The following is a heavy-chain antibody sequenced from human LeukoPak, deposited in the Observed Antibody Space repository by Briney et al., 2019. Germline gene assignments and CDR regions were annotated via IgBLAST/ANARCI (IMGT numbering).Heavy chain of an antibody. Sequence: SETLSLTCAVYGGSFSGYYWSWIRQPPGKGLEWIGEINHSGRTNYNPSLKSRVTISVDTSKNQFSLKLSSVTAADTAVYYCARDLVRGVTSFDYWGQGTLVTVSS. CDR3: ARDLVRGVTSFDY. CDR2: INHSGRT. CDR1: GGSFSGYY. D-gene: IGHD3-10*01. V-gene: IGHV4-34*01. J-gene: IGHJ4*02.